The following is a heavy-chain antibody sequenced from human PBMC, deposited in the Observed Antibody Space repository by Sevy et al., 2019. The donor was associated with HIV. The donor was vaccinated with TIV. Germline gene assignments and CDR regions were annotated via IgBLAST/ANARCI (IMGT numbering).Heavy chain of an antibody. J-gene: IGHJ6*02. D-gene: IGHD5-18*01. Sequence: GGSLRLSCEASGFTFSSYWMHWVRQSPGKGLVWVSRISSDGSPTNYADSVKGRFTISRDNAKNTLYLQMNSLRAEDTALYYCARGYSYGYGMDVWGQGTTVTASS. V-gene: IGHV3-74*01. CDR3: ARGYSYGYGMDV. CDR2: ISSDGSPT. CDR1: GFTFSSYW.